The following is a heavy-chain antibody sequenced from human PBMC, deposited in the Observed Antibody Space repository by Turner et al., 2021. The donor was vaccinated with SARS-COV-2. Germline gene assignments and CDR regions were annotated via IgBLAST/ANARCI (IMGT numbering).Heavy chain of an antibody. Sequence: EVQLVESGGGLIQPGGSLRLSCAASGFTVSSNYMTWVRQAPGKGLEWVSVIYSGGSTYYADSVKGRFTISRDNSKNTLYLQMNSLRSEDTAVYYCARDLMEVGGMDVWGQGTTVTVSS. J-gene: IGHJ6*02. D-gene: IGHD3-3*01. CDR3: ARDLMEVGGMDV. V-gene: IGHV3-53*01. CDR2: IYSGGST. CDR1: GFTVSSNY.